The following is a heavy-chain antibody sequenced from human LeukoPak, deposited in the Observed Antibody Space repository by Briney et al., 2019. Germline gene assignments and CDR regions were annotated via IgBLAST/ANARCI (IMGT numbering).Heavy chain of an antibody. CDR3: AREDPQTTVPEGMDV. CDR2: IYYSGTT. J-gene: IGHJ6*02. Sequence: SETLTLTCTASGGSIGTYYWSWIRQSPGKGLEWIGYIYYSGTTNYNPSLKSRVTISVDTSKNQFSLQLRSVTAADTAVYYCAREDPQTTVPEGMDVWGQGTTVTVSS. D-gene: IGHD4-17*01. CDR1: GGSIGTYY. V-gene: IGHV4-59*01.